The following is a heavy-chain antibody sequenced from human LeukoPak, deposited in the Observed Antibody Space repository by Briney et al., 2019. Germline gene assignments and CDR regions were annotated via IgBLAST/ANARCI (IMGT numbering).Heavy chain of an antibody. CDR2: IWYDGSNK. J-gene: IGHJ4*02. CDR1: GFTFSSYG. Sequence: GGSLRLSCAASGFTFSSYGMHWVRQAPGKGLEWVAVIWYDGSNKYYADSVKGRFTISRDNSKNTLYLQMNSLRAEDTAVYYCAREGEQLVRIGYFDYWGQGTLVTVSS. V-gene: IGHV3-33*01. D-gene: IGHD6-6*01. CDR3: AREGEQLVRIGYFDY.